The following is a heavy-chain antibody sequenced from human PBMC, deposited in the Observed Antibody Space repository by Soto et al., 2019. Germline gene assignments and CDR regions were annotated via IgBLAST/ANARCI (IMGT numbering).Heavy chain of an antibody. J-gene: IGHJ4*02. D-gene: IGHD2-15*01. CDR3: ARSSKNLYCSGGSCFI. V-gene: IGHV4-31*03. CDR1: GGSISSGGYY. Sequence: SETLSVTCTVSGGSISSGGYYWSLIRQHPGKGLEWTGYIYYSGSTYYNPSLKSRVTISVDTSKNQFSLKLSSVTAADTAVYYCARSSKNLYCSGGSCFIWGQGTLVTVSS. CDR2: IYYSGST.